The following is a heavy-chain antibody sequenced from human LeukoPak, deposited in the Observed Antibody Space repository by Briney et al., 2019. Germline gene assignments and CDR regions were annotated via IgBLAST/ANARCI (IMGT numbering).Heavy chain of an antibody. CDR1: GGSISSYY. CDR3: ARLPMVRGVNHFDY. D-gene: IGHD3-10*01. V-gene: IGHV4-59*01. CDR2: IYYSGST. J-gene: IGHJ4*02. Sequence: SETLSLTCTVSGGSISSYYWSWIRQPPGKGLEWMGYIYYSGSTNYNPSLKSRVTISVDTSKNQFSLKLSSVTAADTAVYYCARLPMVRGVNHFDYWGQGTLVTVSS.